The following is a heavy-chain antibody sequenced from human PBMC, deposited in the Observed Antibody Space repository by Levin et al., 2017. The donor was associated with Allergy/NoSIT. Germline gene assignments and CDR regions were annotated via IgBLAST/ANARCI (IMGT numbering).Heavy chain of an antibody. CDR1: GGSVSGPTYY. CDR3: ARRVAARPMYAFDI. V-gene: IGHV4-61*01. J-gene: IGHJ3*02. D-gene: IGHD6-6*01. CDR2: IYYTGST. Sequence: PGGSLRLSRTVSGGSVSGPTYYWTWIRQPPGKGLEWIGYIYYTGSTNYNPSLKSRVTISVETSKNQVSLKLISVTAADTALYYCARRVAARPMYAFDIWGQGTVVTVSS.